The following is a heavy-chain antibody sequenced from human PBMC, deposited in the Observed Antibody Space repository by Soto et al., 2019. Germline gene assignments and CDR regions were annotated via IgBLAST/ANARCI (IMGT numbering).Heavy chain of an antibody. D-gene: IGHD6-19*01. CDR3: ARLPGALVAVLYIYPLVGREAMSDVDV. V-gene: IGHV3-30-3*01. J-gene: IGHJ6*02. CDR2: ISFDGSNK. Sequence: QMQLVESGGGVVQPGESLRLSCAASGFTFNYYPMHWVRQTPGKGLAWVAVISFDGSNKLYADSVTGRFTVSRDNSKNMLYLQLNSLRPADAAVYYCARLPGALVAVLYIYPLVGREAMSDVDVWGQGTTVSVSS. CDR1: GFTFNYYP.